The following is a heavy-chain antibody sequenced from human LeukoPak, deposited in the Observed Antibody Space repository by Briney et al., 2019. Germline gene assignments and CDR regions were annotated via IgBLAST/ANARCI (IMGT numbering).Heavy chain of an antibody. CDR3: ARDFVAVAGRSYYYYGVDV. Sequence: ASVKVSCKASGYTFTSYAMNWVRQAPGQGLEWMGWINTNTGNPTYAQGFTGRFVFSLDTSVSTAYLQISSLKAEDTAVYYCARDFVAVAGRSYYYYGVDVWGQGTTVTVSS. CDR1: GYTFTSYA. J-gene: IGHJ6*02. D-gene: IGHD6-19*01. V-gene: IGHV7-4-1*02. CDR2: INTNTGNP.